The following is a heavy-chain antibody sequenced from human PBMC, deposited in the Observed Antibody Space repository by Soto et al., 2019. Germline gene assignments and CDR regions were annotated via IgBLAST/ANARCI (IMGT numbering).Heavy chain of an antibody. Sequence: AESLKISCKVSGYSFTSYWIGGVRQVRGKGLGGMAINYPGDSDTRYSPSFQGQVTISDDKSISTAYMQWSSLKASDTAMYYCARQFSSGYYHQPYYYYGMDVWGQGTTVTVSS. CDR3: ARQFSSGYYHQPYYYYGMDV. D-gene: IGHD3-22*01. V-gene: IGHV5-51*01. CDR1: GYSFTSYW. CDR2: NYPGDSDT. J-gene: IGHJ6*02.